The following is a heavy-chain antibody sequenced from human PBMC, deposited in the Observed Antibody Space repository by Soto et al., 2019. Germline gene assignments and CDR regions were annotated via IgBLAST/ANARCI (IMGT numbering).Heavy chain of an antibody. CDR1: GVTFGDYA. CDR3: TRDKPPTIFGVVIYYYGMDA. J-gene: IGHJ6*02. CDR2: IRSKAYGGTT. V-gene: IGHV3-49*03. D-gene: IGHD3-3*01. Sequence: GALKLSCTASGVTFGDYAMSWFRQAPGKGLDWVGFIRSKAYGGTTEYAASVKGRFTISRDDSKSIAYLQMNSLKTEDTAVYYCTRDKPPTIFGVVIYYYGMDAWGQGTKVTVSS.